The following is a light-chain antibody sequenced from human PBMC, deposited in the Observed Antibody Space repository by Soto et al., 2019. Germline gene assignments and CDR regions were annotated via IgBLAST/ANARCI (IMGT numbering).Light chain of an antibody. CDR3: AAWDDSLNGSYV. Sequence: QSVLTQPPSASGTPGQRVTISCSGSSSNIGSNTVNWYQQLPGTAHKLLIYSNNQRPSGVPDRFSGSKSGTSASLAISGLQSEDEADYYCAAWDDSLNGSYVFGTGTKLTVL. CDR2: SNN. V-gene: IGLV1-44*01. CDR1: SSNIGSNT. J-gene: IGLJ1*01.